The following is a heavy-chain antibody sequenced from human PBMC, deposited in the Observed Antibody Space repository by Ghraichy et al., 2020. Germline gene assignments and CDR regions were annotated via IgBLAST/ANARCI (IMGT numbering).Heavy chain of an antibody. D-gene: IGHD4-23*01. J-gene: IGHJ3*02. Sequence: SETLSLTCAVYGRSFSGYYWSWIRQPPGKGLEWIGEINHSGSTNYNPSLKSRVTISVDTSKNQFSLKLSSVTAADTAVYYCARSVYGGNSGRAFDIWGQGTMVTVSS. CDR1: GRSFSGYY. CDR2: INHSGST. V-gene: IGHV4-34*01. CDR3: ARSVYGGNSGRAFDI.